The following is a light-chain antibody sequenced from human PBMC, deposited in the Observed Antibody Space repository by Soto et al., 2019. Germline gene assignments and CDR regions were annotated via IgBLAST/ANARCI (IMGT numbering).Light chain of an antibody. J-gene: IGKJ1*01. V-gene: IGKV3-11*01. CDR1: QYVGTR. CDR3: HQRQSWPRT. Sequence: EIVLTQSPATLSSSPGETATLSCRASQYVGTRLAWYQHKPGQAPRLLIYYMSKRATGIPARFSGSGSGTDFTLTISNLAPEDFGVYYRHQRQSWPRTFGQGTKVDIK. CDR2: YMS.